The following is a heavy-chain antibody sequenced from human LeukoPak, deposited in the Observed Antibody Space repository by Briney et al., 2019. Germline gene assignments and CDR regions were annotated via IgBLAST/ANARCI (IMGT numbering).Heavy chain of an antibody. V-gene: IGHV3-21*04. CDR1: GFTFSSYN. Sequence: GGSLRLSCAASGFTFSSYNMNWVRQAPGKGLEWVSSISSSSSYIYYADSVKGRFTISRDNAKSSLYLQMNSLRAEDTAVYYCARGSSGYDLFDYWGQGTLVTVSS. D-gene: IGHD5-12*01. CDR3: ARGSSGYDLFDY. J-gene: IGHJ4*02. CDR2: ISSSSSYI.